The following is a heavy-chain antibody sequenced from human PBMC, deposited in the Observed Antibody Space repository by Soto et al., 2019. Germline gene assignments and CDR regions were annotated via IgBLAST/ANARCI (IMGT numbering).Heavy chain of an antibody. Sequence: GGSLRLSCAASGFTFDDYAMHWVRQAPGKGLEWVSGISWNSGSIGYADSVKGRFTISRDNAKNSLYLQMNSLRAEDTALYYCAKEITHGYCSGGSCHFDYWGQGTLVTVSS. D-gene: IGHD2-15*01. J-gene: IGHJ4*02. CDR3: AKEITHGYCSGGSCHFDY. V-gene: IGHV3-9*01. CDR2: ISWNSGSI. CDR1: GFTFDDYA.